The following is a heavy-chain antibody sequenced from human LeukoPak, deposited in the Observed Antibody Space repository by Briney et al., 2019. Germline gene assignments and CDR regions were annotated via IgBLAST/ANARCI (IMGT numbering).Heavy chain of an antibody. J-gene: IGHJ4*02. V-gene: IGHV3-23*01. CDR2: ISGSGDST. CDR1: AFTFRRYA. CDR3: AKESPVGNFDY. D-gene: IGHD1-26*01. Sequence: GGSLRLSCVASAFTFRRYAMSWVRQAPGKGLEWVSTISGSGDSTDYADSVKGRLAISRDNSKNTVYLQMNSLRAEDTAVYYCAKESPVGNFDYWGQGTLVTVSS.